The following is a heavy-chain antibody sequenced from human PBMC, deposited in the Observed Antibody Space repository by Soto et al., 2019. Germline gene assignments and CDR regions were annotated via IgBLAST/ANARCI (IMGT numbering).Heavy chain of an antibody. CDR3: ARAAMYIWNDH. CDR1: GYTFTTYD. D-gene: IGHD1-20*01. V-gene: IGHV1-8*01. CDR2: VNPSSGNT. J-gene: IGHJ5*02. Sequence: QVQLVQSGAEVKRPGASVKVSCEASGYTFTTYDINWVRQASGPGLEWMGCVNPSSGNTVYAQKFDGRVTMTRDTSISTAYMELRSLKSDDTAIYYCARAAMYIWNDHWGQGTLVTVSS.